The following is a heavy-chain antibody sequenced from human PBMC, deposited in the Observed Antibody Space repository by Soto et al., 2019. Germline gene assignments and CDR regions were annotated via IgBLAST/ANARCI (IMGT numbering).Heavy chain of an antibody. J-gene: IGHJ6*02. V-gene: IGHV3-21*01. Sequence: PGGSLRLSCAASGFTFSSYSMNWVRQAPGKGLEWVSSISSSSSYIYYADSVKGRFTISRDNAKNSLYLQMNSLRAEDTAVYYCARDFGRAGYYYYGMDVWGQGTTVTVSS. CDR1: GFTFSSYS. CDR3: ARDFGRAGYYYYGMDV. D-gene: IGHD1-26*01. CDR2: ISSSSSYI.